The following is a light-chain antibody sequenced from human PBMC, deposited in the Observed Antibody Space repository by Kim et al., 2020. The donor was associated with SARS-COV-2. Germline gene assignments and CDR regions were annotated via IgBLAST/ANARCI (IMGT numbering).Light chain of an antibody. Sequence: ASVGDRVTITCRASQTISYWLAWYQHKPGKAPKLLIYDASSLKSGVPSRFSGSGSGTDFTLTIGGLQPDDFATYYCQQYYTHSLSFGGGTKVDIK. J-gene: IGKJ4*01. V-gene: IGKV1-5*01. CDR3: QQYYTHSLS. CDR1: QTISYW. CDR2: DAS.